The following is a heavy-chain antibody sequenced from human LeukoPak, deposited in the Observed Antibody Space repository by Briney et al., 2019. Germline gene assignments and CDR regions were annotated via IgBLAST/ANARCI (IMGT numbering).Heavy chain of an antibody. V-gene: IGHV3-48*03. Sequence: GGSLRLSWAAAGFTFSSYEMNWVRQAPGKGLEWVSYISSSGSTIYYADSVKGRFTISRDNAKNSLYLQMNSLRAEDTAVYYCARYADGIFYWGQGTLVTVSS. D-gene: IGHD1-14*01. CDR2: ISSSGSTI. CDR3: ARYADGIFY. CDR1: GFTFSSYE. J-gene: IGHJ4*02.